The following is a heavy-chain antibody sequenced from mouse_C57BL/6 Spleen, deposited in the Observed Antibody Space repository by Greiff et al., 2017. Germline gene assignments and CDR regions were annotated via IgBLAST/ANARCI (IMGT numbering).Heavy chain of an antibody. D-gene: IGHD2-4*01. J-gene: IGHJ2*01. CDR3: ASRGSYDYEVPLDY. CDR2: IYPGDGDT. V-gene: IGHV1-80*01. Sequence: LQESGAELVKPGASVKISCKASGYAFSSYWMNWVKQRPGKGLEWIGQIYPGDGDTNYNGKFKGKATLTADKSSSTAYMQLSSLTSEDSAVYFCASRGSYDYEVPLDYWGQGTTLTVSS. CDR1: GYAFSSYW.